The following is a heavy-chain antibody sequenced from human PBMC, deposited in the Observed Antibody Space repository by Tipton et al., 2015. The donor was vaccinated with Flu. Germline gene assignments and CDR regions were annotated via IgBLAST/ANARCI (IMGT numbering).Heavy chain of an antibody. CDR1: GGSISSYY. J-gene: IGHJ5*02. D-gene: IGHD3-16*02. Sequence: TLSLTCTVSGGSISSYYWSWIRQPPGKGLEWIGYIYYSGSTNYNPSLKSRVTISVDTSKNQFSLKLSSVTAADTAVYYCARVEKSTFGGVIVMVDPWGQGTLVTVSS. CDR2: IYYSGST. CDR3: ARVEKSTFGGVIVMVDP. V-gene: IGHV4-59*01.